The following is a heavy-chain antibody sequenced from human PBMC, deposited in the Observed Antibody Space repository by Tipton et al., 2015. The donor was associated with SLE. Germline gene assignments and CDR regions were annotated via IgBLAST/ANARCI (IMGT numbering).Heavy chain of an antibody. J-gene: IGHJ4*02. D-gene: IGHD2-2*01. Sequence: SLRLSCAASGFTFSSYWMHWVRQAPGKGLEWVSVIYAGGATYYADSVKGRFTISRDNSKNTLYLQMNSLRAEDTAVYFCAREVVPANFDYWGQGTLLTVSS. CDR3: AREVVPANFDY. CDR1: GFTFSSYW. CDR2: IYAGGAT. V-gene: IGHV3-53*01.